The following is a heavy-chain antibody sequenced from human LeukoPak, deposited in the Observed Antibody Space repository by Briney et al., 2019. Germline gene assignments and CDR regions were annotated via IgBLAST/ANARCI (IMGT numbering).Heavy chain of an antibody. J-gene: IGHJ4*02. CDR1: NYSISRGHY. V-gene: IGHV4-38-2*02. CDR2: IYHSGST. CDR3: ARDPLRGFDF. Sequence: SETLSLTCTVSNYSISRGHYWGWIRQPPGKGLEWIGNIYHSGSTSYSPSLKGRVTISVDTSKNQFSLNLSSPTAADTAVYFCARDPLRGFDFWGQGTLVTVSS.